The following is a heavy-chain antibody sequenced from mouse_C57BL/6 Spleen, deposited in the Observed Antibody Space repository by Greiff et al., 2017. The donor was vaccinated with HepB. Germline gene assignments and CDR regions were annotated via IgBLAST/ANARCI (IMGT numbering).Heavy chain of an antibody. CDR2: ISDGGSYT. V-gene: IGHV5-4*01. J-gene: IGHJ4*01. CDR1: GFTFSSYA. D-gene: IGHD5-1-1*01. CDR3: ARDRENTLRAMDY. Sequence: EVKVVESGGGLVKPGGSLKLSCAASGFTFSSYAMSWVRQTPEKRLEWVATISDGGSYTYYPDNVKGRFTISRDNAKNNLYLQMSHLKSEDTAMYYCARDRENTLRAMDYWGQGTSVTVSS.